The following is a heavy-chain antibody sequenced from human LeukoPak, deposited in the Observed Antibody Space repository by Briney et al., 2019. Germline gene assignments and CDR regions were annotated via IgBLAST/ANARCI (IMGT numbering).Heavy chain of an antibody. D-gene: IGHD3-3*01. J-gene: IGHJ5*02. V-gene: IGHV4-39*02. Sequence: PSETLSLTCTVSGGSITTHDNYWGWIRQPPGKGLEWIGSISHSGNTHYSPSLQSRVTMFADTSRNNFSLKLSSVTAADTAVYYCARLYSDFLSGYLDHWGQGTLVTVSS. CDR3: ARLYSDFLSGYLDH. CDR2: ISHSGNT. CDR1: GGSITTHDNY.